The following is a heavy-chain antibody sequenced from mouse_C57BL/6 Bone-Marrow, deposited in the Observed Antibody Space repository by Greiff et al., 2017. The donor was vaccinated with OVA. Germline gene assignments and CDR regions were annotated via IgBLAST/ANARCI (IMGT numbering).Heavy chain of an antibody. D-gene: IGHD2-4*01. CDR2: IDPENGDT. J-gene: IGHJ3*01. Sequence: EVQLQESGAELVRPGASVKLSCTASGFNIKDDYMHWVKQRPEQGLEWIGWIDPENGDTEYASKFQGKATITADTSSNTAYLQISSLTSEDTAVYYCTVYDYDVFAYWGQGTLVTVSA. V-gene: IGHV14-4*01. CDR3: TVYDYDVFAY. CDR1: GFNIKDDY.